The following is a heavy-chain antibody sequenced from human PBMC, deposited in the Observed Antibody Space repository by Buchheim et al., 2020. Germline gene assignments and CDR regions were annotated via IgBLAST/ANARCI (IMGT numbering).Heavy chain of an antibody. CDR3: AKVMDPRYYYYYGMDV. CDR2: ISYDGSNK. J-gene: IGHJ6*02. Sequence: QVQLVESGGGVVQPGRSLRLSCAASGFTFSSYGMHWVRQAPGKGLEWVAVISYDGSNKYYADSVKGRFTISRDNSKNTLYLQMNSLRAGDTAVYYCAKVMDPRYYYYYGMDVWGQGTT. V-gene: IGHV3-30*18. CDR1: GFTFSSYG. D-gene: IGHD3-10*01.